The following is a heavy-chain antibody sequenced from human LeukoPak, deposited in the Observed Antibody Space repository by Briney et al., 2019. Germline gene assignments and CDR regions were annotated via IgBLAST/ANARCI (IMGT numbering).Heavy chain of an antibody. D-gene: IGHD2-2*01. V-gene: IGHV3-48*03. Sequence: PGGSLRLSCAAFAFIFSSYEMTWVRQAPGKGLEWISYISGSGTIIYYADSVKGRFTISRDNAKNSLYLEMNSLRAEDTAVFYCARHTSVWCPPFDYWGQGTLVTVSS. CDR3: ARHTSVWCPPFDY. J-gene: IGHJ4*02. CDR2: ISGSGTII. CDR1: AFIFSSYE.